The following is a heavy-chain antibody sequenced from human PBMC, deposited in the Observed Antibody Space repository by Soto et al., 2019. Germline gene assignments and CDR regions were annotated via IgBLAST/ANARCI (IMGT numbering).Heavy chain of an antibody. CDR1: GGSISSYY. J-gene: IGHJ4*02. D-gene: IGHD5-18*01. V-gene: IGHV4-59*12. CDR3: ARESYGYFDY. Sequence: SETLSLTCTVSGGSISSYYWSWIRQPPGKGLEWIGYIYYSGSTNCNPSLKSRVTISVDTSKNQFSLKLSSVTAADTAVYYCARESYGYFDYWGQGTLVTVSS. CDR2: IYYSGST.